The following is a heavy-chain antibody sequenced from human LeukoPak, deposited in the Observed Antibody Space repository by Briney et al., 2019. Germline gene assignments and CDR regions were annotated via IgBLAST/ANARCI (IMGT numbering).Heavy chain of an antibody. Sequence: PGGSLRLSCAASGFTFSNAWMSWVRQAPGKGLEWVGRIKSKTDGGTTGYAAPVKGRFTISRDDSKNTLYLQMNSLKTEDTAVYYCTTVLLWFGELSNDNFDYWGQGTLVTVSS. CDR2: IKSKTDGGTT. V-gene: IGHV3-15*01. J-gene: IGHJ4*02. CDR1: GFTFSNAW. D-gene: IGHD3-10*01. CDR3: TTVLLWFGELSNDNFDY.